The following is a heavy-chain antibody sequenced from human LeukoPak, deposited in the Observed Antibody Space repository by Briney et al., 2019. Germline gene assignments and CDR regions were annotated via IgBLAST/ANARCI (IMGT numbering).Heavy chain of an antibody. Sequence: VPLGGSLRLSCAASGFTFSTYAMPWVRQVPGKGPEWVSAISSSGADTHYADSVKGRFTISRDNSKNTLYLQMNSLRAEDTAVYYCSKRGSDSPSCFQHWGQGTLVTVSS. D-gene: IGHD2-21*02. V-gene: IGHV3-23*01. J-gene: IGHJ1*01. CDR1: GFTFSTYA. CDR2: ISSSGADT. CDR3: SKRGSDSPSCFQH.